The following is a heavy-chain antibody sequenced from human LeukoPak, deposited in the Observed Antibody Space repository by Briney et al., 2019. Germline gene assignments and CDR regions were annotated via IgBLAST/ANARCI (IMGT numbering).Heavy chain of an antibody. D-gene: IGHD6-19*01. CDR1: GGSFSGYY. J-gene: IGHJ4*02. Sequence: SETLSPTCAVYGGSFSGYYWSWIRQPPGKGLEWIGEINHSGSTNYNPSLKSRVTISVDTSKNQFSLKLSSVTAADTAVYYCARSTLGSGWYVDYWGQGTLVTVSS. CDR2: INHSGST. V-gene: IGHV4-34*01. CDR3: ARSTLGSGWYVDY.